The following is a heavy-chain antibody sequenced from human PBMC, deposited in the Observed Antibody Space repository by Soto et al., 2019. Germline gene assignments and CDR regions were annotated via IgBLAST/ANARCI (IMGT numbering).Heavy chain of an antibody. CDR3: ARLSLADYVLY. D-gene: IGHD3-16*01. CDR1: GGSISSSSYY. V-gene: IGHV4-39*01. CDR2: IYYSGST. J-gene: IGHJ4*02. Sequence: SETLSLTYTVSGGSISSSSYYWGWIRQPPGKGLEWIGSIYYSGSTYYNPSLKSRVTISVDTSKNQFSLKLSSVTAADTAVYYCARLSLADYVLYWGQGTLVTV.